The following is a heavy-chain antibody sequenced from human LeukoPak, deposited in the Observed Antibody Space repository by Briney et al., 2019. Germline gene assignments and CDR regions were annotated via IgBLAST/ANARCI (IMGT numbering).Heavy chain of an antibody. CDR1: GGTFSCYA. CDR2: IIPIFGTA. D-gene: IGHD3-22*01. V-gene: IGHV1-69*13. J-gene: IGHJ4*02. Sequence: SVKLSCNASGGTFSCYAISWVRQAPGQGLEWMGGIIPIFGTANYAQKFQGRVTINADESTSTDYMELSSLRSEDTAVYYCARASHYDNLMYYFDYWRQGTLVSVS. CDR3: ARASHYDNLMYYFDY.